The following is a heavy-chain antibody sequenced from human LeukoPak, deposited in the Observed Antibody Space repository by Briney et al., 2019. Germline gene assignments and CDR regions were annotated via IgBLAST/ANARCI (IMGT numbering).Heavy chain of an antibody. J-gene: IGHJ3*02. V-gene: IGHV4-39*07. Sequence: SETLSLTCTVSGGSISSSSYYWGWIRQPPGKGLGWIGSIYYSGSTYYNPSLKSRVTISVDTSKNQFSLKLSSVTAADTAVYYCARVTIYDAFDIWGQGTMVTVSS. CDR2: IYYSGST. CDR3: ARVTIYDAFDI. D-gene: IGHD3-3*01. CDR1: GGSISSSSYY.